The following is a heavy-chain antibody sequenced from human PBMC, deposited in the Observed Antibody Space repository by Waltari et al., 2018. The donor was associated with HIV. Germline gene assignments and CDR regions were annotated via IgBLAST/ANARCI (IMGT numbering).Heavy chain of an antibody. Sequence: QVQLQESGPGLVKPSKTLLLICDVSRGSIGRRNWWAWVRQTPGQGLEWIGEIFHSGSVNYSPSLRSRVTISLDKSKNRFSLKLISVTAADTATYFCASLKGHPMSGAGAFDYWGQGILVTVS. D-gene: IGHD2-8*02. V-gene: IGHV4-4*02. CDR1: RGSIGRRNW. J-gene: IGHJ4*02. CDR3: ASLKGHPMSGAGAFDY. CDR2: IFHSGSV.